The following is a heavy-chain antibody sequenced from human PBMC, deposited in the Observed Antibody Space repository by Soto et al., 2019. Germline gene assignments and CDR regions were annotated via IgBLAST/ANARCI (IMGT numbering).Heavy chain of an antibody. V-gene: IGHV4-30-4*01. CDR1: GGSISSGDYY. CDR2: IYYSGST. D-gene: IGHD6-13*01. CDR3: ARSASSSWYGGWFDP. Sequence: QVQLQESGPGLVKPSQTLSLTCTVSGGSISSGDYYWSWIRQPPGKGLEWIGYIYYSGSTYYNPSLKSRVTISVDTSKNPFSLKLCSVTAADTAVYYCARSASSSWYGGWFDPWGQGTLVTVSS. J-gene: IGHJ5*02.